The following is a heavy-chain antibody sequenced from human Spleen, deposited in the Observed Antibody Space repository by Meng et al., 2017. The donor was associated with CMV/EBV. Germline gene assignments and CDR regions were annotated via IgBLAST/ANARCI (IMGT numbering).Heavy chain of an antibody. V-gene: IGHV1-2*02. J-gene: IGHJ4*02. CDR1: GYIFSSLS. CDR2: INPNSGGT. CDR3: ARGLYYFDY. Sequence: QVQLGQSGAEVKKPGASVKVSCKTSGYIFSSLSISWVRQAPGQGLEWMGWINPNSGGTNYAQKFQGRVTMTRDTSISTAYMELSRLRSDDTAVYYCARGLYYFDYWGQGTLVTVSS.